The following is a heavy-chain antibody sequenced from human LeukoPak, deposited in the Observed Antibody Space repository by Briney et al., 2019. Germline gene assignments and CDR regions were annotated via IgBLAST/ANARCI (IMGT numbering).Heavy chain of an antibody. J-gene: IGHJ4*02. CDR2: IIPILGIA. D-gene: IGHD2-2*02. CDR1: GGTFSSYT. Sequence: GASVKVSCKASGGTFSSYTITWVRKAPGQGLEWMGRIIPILGIANYAQKFQGRVTITADKSTSTAYMELSSLRSEDTAVYYCARDLGYCSSTSCYTYFDYWGQGTLVTVSS. V-gene: IGHV1-69*04. CDR3: ARDLGYCSSTSCYTYFDY.